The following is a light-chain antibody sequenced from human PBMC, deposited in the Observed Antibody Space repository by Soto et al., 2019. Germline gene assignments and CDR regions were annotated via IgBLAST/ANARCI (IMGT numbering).Light chain of an antibody. CDR3: AAWDDSLDGHVV. Sequence: QSALTQPPSASGTPGQRVTISCSGSSSNIGSNTVSWFQQLPGRAPKLLLYNNNHRPSGVPDRFSCSKSGTSASLSISGLQSEDEADYYYAAWDDSLDGHVVFGGGTQLTVL. CDR2: NNN. J-gene: IGLJ7*01. V-gene: IGLV1-44*01. CDR1: SSNIGSNT.